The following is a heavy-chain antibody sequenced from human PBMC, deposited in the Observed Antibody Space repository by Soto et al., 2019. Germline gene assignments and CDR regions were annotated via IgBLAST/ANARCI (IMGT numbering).Heavy chain of an antibody. CDR3: ARSPSRVLIAVAGILDY. CDR2: ISYDGSNK. Sequence: QVQLVESGGGVVQPGRSLRLSCAASGFTFSSYAMHWVRQAPGKGLEWVAVISYDGSNKYYADSVKGRFTISRDNSKNTVYLQMNSLRAEDTAVYYCARSPSRVLIAVAGILDYWGQGTLVTVSS. D-gene: IGHD6-19*01. V-gene: IGHV3-30-3*01. J-gene: IGHJ4*02. CDR1: GFTFSSYA.